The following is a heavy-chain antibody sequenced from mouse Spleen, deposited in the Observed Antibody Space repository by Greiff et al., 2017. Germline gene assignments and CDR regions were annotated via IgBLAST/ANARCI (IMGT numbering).Heavy chain of an antibody. CDR1: GYTFTDYN. Sequence: VQLKQSGPELVKPGASVKMSCKASGYTFTDYNMHWVKQSHGKSLEWIGYINPNNGGTSYNQKFKGKATLTVNKSSSTAYMELRSLTSEDSAVYYCARRGVRRPWYFDVWGAGTTVTVSS. D-gene: IGHD2-14*01. V-gene: IGHV1-22*01. CDR2: INPNNGGT. J-gene: IGHJ1*01. CDR3: ARRGVRRPWYFDV.